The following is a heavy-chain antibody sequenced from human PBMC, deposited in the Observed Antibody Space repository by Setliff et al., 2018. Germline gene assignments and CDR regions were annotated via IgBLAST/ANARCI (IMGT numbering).Heavy chain of an antibody. J-gene: IGHJ3*02. CDR1: GDSISSGSYY. V-gene: IGHV4-61*09. Sequence: SETLSLTCTVSGDSISSGSYYWTWIRQPAGKGLEWIGHFHTGGSTNYNRSLRSRVSISADTSKNQFSLKLSSVTAADTATYYCARVPRLLSVRNAFDIWGQGTMVTVSS. CDR3: ARVPRLLSVRNAFDI. D-gene: IGHD3-22*01. CDR2: FHTGGST.